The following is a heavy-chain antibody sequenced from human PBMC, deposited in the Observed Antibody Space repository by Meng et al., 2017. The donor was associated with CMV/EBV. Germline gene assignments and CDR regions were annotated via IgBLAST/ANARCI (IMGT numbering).Heavy chain of an antibody. CDR1: GYTCTGYY. D-gene: IGHD6-19*01. J-gene: IGHJ3*01. Sequence: YGYTCTGYYIHWVRQAPGQGLEWMGWMNPNNGATKYAQKFQGWVTMTRDTSISAAFMELSRLTSDDTVVYYCARGVAVAGRRDASDFWGQGTMVTVSS. CDR2: MNPNNGAT. V-gene: IGHV1-2*04. CDR3: ARGVAVAGRRDASDF.